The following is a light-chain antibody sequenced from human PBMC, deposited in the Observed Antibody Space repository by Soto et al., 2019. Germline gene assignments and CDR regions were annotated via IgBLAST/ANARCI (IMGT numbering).Light chain of an antibody. J-gene: IGKJ4*02. V-gene: IGKV1-16*02. Sequence: DIQMTQSPSSLSASVGDRVTITCRASQGIFNYLAWFQLRPGKAPRLLIFAASSLQSGVPSKFSGSGSGTDFILSISSLQPEDFATYYCQQYYSYPLTFGGGTQVAIK. CDR3: QQYYSYPLT. CDR2: AAS. CDR1: QGIFNY.